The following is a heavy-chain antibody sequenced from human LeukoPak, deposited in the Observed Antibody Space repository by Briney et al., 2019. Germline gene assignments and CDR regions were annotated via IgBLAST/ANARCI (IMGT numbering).Heavy chain of an antibody. CDR2: ISAYNGNT. D-gene: IGHD3-3*01. CDR1: GYTFTSYG. J-gene: IGHJ4*02. Sequence: GASVKVSCKASGYTFTSYGISWVRQAPGQGLEWMGWISAYNGNTNYAQKLQGRVTMTTDTSTSTAYMELRSLRSDDTAVYYCARVPTYYDFWSGYIYYFDYWGQGTLVTVSS. V-gene: IGHV1-18*01. CDR3: ARVPTYYDFWSGYIYYFDY.